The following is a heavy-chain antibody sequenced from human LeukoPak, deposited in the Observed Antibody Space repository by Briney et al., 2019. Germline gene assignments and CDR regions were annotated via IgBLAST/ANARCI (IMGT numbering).Heavy chain of an antibody. V-gene: IGHV4-59*01. Sequence: SETLSLTCTVSGGSISSYYWSWIRQPPGKGLEWIGYIYYSGSTNYNPSLKSRVTISVDTSKNQFSLKLSSMAAADTAVYYCARGALLWFGDRMEYYFDYWGQGTLLTVSS. J-gene: IGHJ4*02. D-gene: IGHD3-10*01. CDR2: IYYSGST. CDR1: GGSISSYY. CDR3: ARGALLWFGDRMEYYFDY.